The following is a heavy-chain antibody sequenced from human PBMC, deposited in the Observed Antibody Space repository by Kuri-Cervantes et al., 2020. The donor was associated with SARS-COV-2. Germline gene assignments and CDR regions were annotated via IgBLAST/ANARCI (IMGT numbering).Heavy chain of an antibody. CDR3: ARDTARWFGELLFDY. V-gene: IGHV3-48*04. D-gene: IGHD3-10*01. CDR2: ISSSSSTI. Sequence: GESLKISCAASGLTFSSYSMNWVRQAPGKGLEWVSYISSSSSTIYYADSVKGRFTISRDNAKNSLYLQMNSLRAEDTAVYYCARDTARWFGELLFDYWGQGTLVTVSS. CDR1: GLTFSSYS. J-gene: IGHJ4*02.